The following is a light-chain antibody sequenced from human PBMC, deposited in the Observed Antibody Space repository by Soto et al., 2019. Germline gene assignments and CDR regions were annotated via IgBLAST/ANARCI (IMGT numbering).Light chain of an antibody. Sequence: QSALTQPRSVSGSPGQSVTISCTGTSSDVGAYNYVSWYQQHPGKAPKLMIYAVSKRPSGVPDRLSGSKSGNTASLTISGLQAEDEAVYYCCSHAGNSVLFGGGTKLTVL. CDR1: SSDVGAYNY. CDR3: CSHAGNSVL. CDR2: AVS. V-gene: IGLV2-11*01. J-gene: IGLJ2*01.